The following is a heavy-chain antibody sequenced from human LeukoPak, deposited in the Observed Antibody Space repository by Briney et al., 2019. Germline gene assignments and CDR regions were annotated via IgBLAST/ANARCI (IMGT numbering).Heavy chain of an antibody. V-gene: IGHV1-2*02. D-gene: IGHD2-21*01. CDR3: ARGPRVGVVVRGAHHYYYYYMDV. CDR2: INPNSGGT. Sequence: ASVKVSCKASGYTFTGYYMHWVRQAPGQGLEWMGWINPNSGGTNYAQKFQGRVTMTRDTSISTAYMELSRLRSDDTAVYYCARGPRVGVVVRGAHHYYYYYMDVWGKGTTVTVSS. CDR1: GYTFTGYY. J-gene: IGHJ6*03.